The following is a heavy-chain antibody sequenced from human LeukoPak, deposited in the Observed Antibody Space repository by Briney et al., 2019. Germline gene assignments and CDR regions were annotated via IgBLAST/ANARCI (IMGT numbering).Heavy chain of an antibody. J-gene: IGHJ4*02. Sequence: SVKVSCKASGCTFTSYGISWVRQAPGQGLEWMGGIIPIFGTANYAQKFQGRVTITADESTSTAYMELSSLRSEDTAVYYCASPSSSSSRSFLLFDYWGQGTLVTVSS. CDR1: GCTFTSYG. V-gene: IGHV1-69*13. CDR3: ASPSSSSSRSFLLFDY. CDR2: IIPIFGTA. D-gene: IGHD6-6*01.